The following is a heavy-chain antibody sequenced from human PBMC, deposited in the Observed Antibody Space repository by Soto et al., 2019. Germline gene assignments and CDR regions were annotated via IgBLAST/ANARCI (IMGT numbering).Heavy chain of an antibody. CDR2: IYYSGST. Sequence: SETLSLTCTVSGGSISSSSYYWGWICQPPGKGLEWIGSIYYSGSTYYNPSLKSRVTISVDTSKNQFSLKLSSVTAADTAVYYCASLPEVYDYFGGSYHCFAPGGQGTLVTVSS. CDR3: ASLPEVYDYFGGSYHCFAP. D-gene: IGHD3-16*02. CDR1: GGSISSSSYY. V-gene: IGHV4-39*01. J-gene: IGHJ5*02.